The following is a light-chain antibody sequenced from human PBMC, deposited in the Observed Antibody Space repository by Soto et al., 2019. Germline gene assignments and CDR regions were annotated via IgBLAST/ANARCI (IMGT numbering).Light chain of an antibody. CDR1: SSDVGNYNF. CDR3: ASYTSSNTLV. V-gene: IGLV2-14*01. J-gene: IGLJ1*01. Sequence: QSVLAHPASVSGSPGQSITISCTGTSSDVGNYNFVSWHQQHPGKAPKLLIFEVTNRPSGVSSRFSGSKSGNTASLTISGLQAEDEADYYCASYTSSNTLVLGTGTKVTVL. CDR2: EVT.